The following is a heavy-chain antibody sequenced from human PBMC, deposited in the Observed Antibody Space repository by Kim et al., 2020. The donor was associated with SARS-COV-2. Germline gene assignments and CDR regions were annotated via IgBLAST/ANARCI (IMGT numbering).Heavy chain of an antibody. Sequence: SETLSLTCTVSGGSISSGGYYWSWIRQHPGKGLEWIGYIYYSGSTYYNPSLKSRVTISVDTSKNQFSLKLSSVTAADTAVYYCARAESRYSSGSHDAFDIWGQGTMVTVSS. D-gene: IGHD6-19*01. J-gene: IGHJ3*02. CDR1: GGSISSGGYY. V-gene: IGHV4-31*03. CDR2: IYYSGST. CDR3: ARAESRYSSGSHDAFDI.